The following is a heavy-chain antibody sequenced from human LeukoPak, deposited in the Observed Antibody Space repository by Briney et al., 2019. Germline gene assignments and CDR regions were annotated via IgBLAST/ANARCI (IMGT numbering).Heavy chain of an antibody. CDR3: ARTYCGGDCYSSKGWFDP. CDR1: RGTFSSYA. J-gene: IGHJ5*02. CDR2: IIPIFGIA. D-gene: IGHD2-21*02. Sequence: SVKVSCKASRGTFSSYAINWVRQAPGQGLEWMGGIIPIFGIANYAQKFQGRVTITADESTSTAYMELSSLRSEDTAVYYCARTYCGGDCYSSKGWFDPWGQGTLVTVS. V-gene: IGHV1-69*13.